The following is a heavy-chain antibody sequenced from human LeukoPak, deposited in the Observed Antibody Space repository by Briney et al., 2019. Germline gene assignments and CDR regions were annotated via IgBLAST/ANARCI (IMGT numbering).Heavy chain of an antibody. CDR2: IKQDGSEK. Sequence: GGSLRLSCAASGFTFSSYWMSWVRQAPGKGLEWVANIKQDGSEKYYVDSVKGRFTISRDNAKNSLYLQMNSLRAEDTAVYCYASTYGDRYYFDYWGQGTLVTVSS. CDR1: GFTFSSYW. CDR3: ASTYGDRYYFDY. V-gene: IGHV3-7*01. J-gene: IGHJ4*02. D-gene: IGHD4-17*01.